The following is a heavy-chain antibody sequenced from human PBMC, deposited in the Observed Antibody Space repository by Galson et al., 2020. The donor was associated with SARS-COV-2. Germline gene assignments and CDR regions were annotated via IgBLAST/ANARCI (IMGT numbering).Heavy chain of an antibody. CDR1: GFTFSDYY. D-gene: IGHD2-21*01. J-gene: IGHJ6*02. V-gene: IGHV3-11*01. CDR3: ARDVVAGLYYYYYGMDV. CDR2: ISSSGSTI. Sequence: GGSLRLSCAASGFTFSDYYMSWIRQAPGKGLEWVLYISSSGSTIYYADSVKGRFTISRDNAKNSLYLQMNSLRAEDTAVYYCARDVVAGLYYYYYGMDVWGQGTTVTVSS.